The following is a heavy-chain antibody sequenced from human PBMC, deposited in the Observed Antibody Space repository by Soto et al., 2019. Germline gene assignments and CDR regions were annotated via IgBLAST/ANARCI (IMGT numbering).Heavy chain of an antibody. D-gene: IGHD3-10*01. V-gene: IGHV4-59*01. J-gene: IGHJ4*02. Sequence: SETLSLTCTVSGGSISSYYWSWIRQPPGKGLEWIGYIYYTGYTNYNPSLKSRVTISVDTSKNQISLNVSSVTAADTAVYYCARVKWFGESGFDYWGQGTLVTVPS. CDR2: IYYTGYT. CDR3: ARVKWFGESGFDY. CDR1: GGSISSYY.